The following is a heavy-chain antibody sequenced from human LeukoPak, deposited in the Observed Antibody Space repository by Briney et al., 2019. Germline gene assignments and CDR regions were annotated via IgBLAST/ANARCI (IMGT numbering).Heavy chain of an antibody. CDR1: GYTFTGYY. CDR2: INPNSGGT. J-gene: IGHJ4*02. D-gene: IGHD2-15*01. Sequence: ALVKVSCKASGYTFTGYYMHWVRQAPGQGLEWMGWINPNSGGTNYAQKFQGRVTMTRDTSISTAYMELSRLRSDDTAVYYCARDLGYCSGGSCYSWHYWGQGTLVTVSS. V-gene: IGHV1-2*02. CDR3: ARDLGYCSGGSCYSWHY.